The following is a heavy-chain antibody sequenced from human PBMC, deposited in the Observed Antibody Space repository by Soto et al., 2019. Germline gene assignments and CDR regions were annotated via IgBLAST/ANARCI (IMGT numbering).Heavy chain of an antibody. D-gene: IGHD4-17*01. CDR2: IYHSGST. CDR3: ARVRAATHDYGGEMDY. CDR1: GYSISSGYY. J-gene: IGHJ4*02. Sequence: SETLSLTCTVSGYSISSGYYWGWIRQPPGKGLEWIGSIYHSGSTYYNPSLKSRVTISVDTSKNQFSLKLSSVTAADTAVYYCARVRAATHDYGGEMDYWGQGTLVTVSS. V-gene: IGHV4-38-2*02.